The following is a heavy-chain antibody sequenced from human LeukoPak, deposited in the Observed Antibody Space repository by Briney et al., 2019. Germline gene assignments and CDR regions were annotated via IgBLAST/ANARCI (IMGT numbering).Heavy chain of an antibody. J-gene: IGHJ5*02. V-gene: IGHV4-61*02. CDR3: ARAGYSYGRGWFDP. D-gene: IGHD5-18*01. CDR2: IYTSGST. Sequence: SQTLSLTCTVSGGSISSGSYYWSWIRQPAGKGLEWIGRIYTSGSTNYNPSLKSRVTISADTSKNQFSLKLSSVTAADTAVYYCARAGYSYGRGWFDPWGQGTLVTVSS. CDR1: GGSISSGSYY.